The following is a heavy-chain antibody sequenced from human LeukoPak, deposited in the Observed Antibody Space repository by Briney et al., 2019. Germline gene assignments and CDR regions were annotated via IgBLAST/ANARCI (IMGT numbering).Heavy chain of an antibody. D-gene: IGHD2-15*01. CDR1: GASISSGSNY. Sequence: SETLSLTCSVSGASISSGSNYWGWIRQPPGKTLEWIGSIYSSGSTYYNSSLQSRVIIIIDTPKNHLSLTLSSVTAADTAVYYCAREHCSGGSCYSIYYYYYMDVWGKGTTVTVSS. J-gene: IGHJ6*03. CDR3: AREHCSGGSCYSIYYYYYMDV. CDR2: IYSSGST. V-gene: IGHV4-39*07.